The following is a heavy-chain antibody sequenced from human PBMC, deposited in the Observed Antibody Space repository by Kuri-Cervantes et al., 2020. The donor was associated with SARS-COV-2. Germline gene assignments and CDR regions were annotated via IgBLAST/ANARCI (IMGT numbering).Heavy chain of an antibody. D-gene: IGHD3-10*01. Sequence: GESLKISCSASGFNFSRSDMHWVRQAPGKGLEWVAVISYDGKKKRCMASGKGRFTISRDNSQNTFYLQMQSLRSGDTGMYYCATDRDGFHGFWGQGTLVTVSS. CDR2: ISYDGKKK. CDR3: ATDRDGFHGF. CDR1: GFNFSRSD. J-gene: IGHJ4*02. V-gene: IGHV3-30*03.